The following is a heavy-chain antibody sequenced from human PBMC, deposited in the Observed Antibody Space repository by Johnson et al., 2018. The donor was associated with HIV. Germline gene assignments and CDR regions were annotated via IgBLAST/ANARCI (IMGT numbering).Heavy chain of an antibody. CDR2: VSCYGGKT. CDR1: GFTFSTYA. V-gene: IGHV3-64*01. J-gene: IGHJ3*01. CDR3: ARARYTSDWYLYDAFDL. Sequence: VQLVESGGGLVQPGGSLRLSCADSGFTFSTYAMHWVRQAPGKGLDSDSGVSCYGGKTYYANPVTGRFTISRDNSKNTLYLQMGSLRTEDMAVYHCARARYTSDWYLYDAFDLWGQGTMVTVSS. D-gene: IGHD6-13*01.